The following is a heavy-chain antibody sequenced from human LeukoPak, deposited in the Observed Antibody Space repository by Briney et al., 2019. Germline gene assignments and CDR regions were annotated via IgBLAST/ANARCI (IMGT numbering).Heavy chain of an antibody. V-gene: IGHV1-46*01. CDR3: ARGDTAMVPRGAFDY. Sequence: ASVKVSCKASGYTFTSYYMHWVRPAPGQGLEWMGIINPSGGSTSYAQKFQGRVTMTRDTSTSTVYMELSSLRSEDTAVYYCARGDTAMVPRGAFDYWGQGTLVTVSS. D-gene: IGHD5-18*01. CDR2: INPSGGST. CDR1: GYTFTSYY. J-gene: IGHJ4*02.